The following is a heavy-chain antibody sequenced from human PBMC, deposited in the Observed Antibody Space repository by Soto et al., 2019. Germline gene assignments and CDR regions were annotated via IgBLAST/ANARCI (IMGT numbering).Heavy chain of an antibody. CDR3: ARCRDAFGFDS. V-gene: IGHV4-31*03. CDR2: IHYRGST. D-gene: IGHD2-2*01. J-gene: IGHJ4*02. CDR1: GGFISRGGYY. Sequence: QVQLQESGPGLVEPSQTLSLTCSVSGGFISRGGYYWSWIRQFPGKGLEWIGYIHYRGSTYYNPSRNSRGSISVDMSKNQLSLNLTSVTAADTAVYYCARCRDAFGFDSWGQGTLVTVSS.